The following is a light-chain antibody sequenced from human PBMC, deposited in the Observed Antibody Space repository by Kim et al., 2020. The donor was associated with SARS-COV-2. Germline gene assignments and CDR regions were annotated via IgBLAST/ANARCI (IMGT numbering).Light chain of an antibody. CDR3: KQYFFLPAT. V-gene: IGKV1-33*01. CDR1: QDITNY. J-gene: IGKJ4*01. Sequence: DIQMTQSPSSLSASVGDTVSITCQASQDITNYLNWYQQKPGKAPKLLIYDASNLDTGVPSRYSGSGSGTFFTPPNSRLQPKDIETYYSKQYFFLPATFGGGTKLEI. CDR2: DAS.